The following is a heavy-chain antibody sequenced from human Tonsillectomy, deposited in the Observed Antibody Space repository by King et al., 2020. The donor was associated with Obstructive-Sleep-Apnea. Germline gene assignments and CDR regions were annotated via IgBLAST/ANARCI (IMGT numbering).Heavy chain of an antibody. D-gene: IGHD4-17*01. J-gene: IGHJ6*02. CDR1: GFTFEDYA. CDR3: AKALPTVTTSGITYGMDV. Sequence: VQLVESGGGLVQPGRSLRLSCAASGFTFEDYAMHWVRQAPGKGLEWVSGICWNSGSIGYADSVKGRFTISRDNAKNSLYLQMNSLRAEDTALYYFAKALPTVTTSGITYGMDVWGQGTTVTVSS. CDR2: ICWNSGSI. V-gene: IGHV3-9*01.